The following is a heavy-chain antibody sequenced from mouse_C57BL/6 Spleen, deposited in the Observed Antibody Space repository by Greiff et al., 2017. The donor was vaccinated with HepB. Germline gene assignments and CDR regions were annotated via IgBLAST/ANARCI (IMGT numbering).Heavy chain of an antibody. CDR1: GYTFTSYG. J-gene: IGHJ4*01. CDR2: IYPRSGNT. V-gene: IGHV1-81*01. Sequence: VQLQQSGAELARPGASVKLSCKASGYTFTSYGISWVKQRTGQGLEWIGEIYPRSGNTYYNEKFKGKATLTADKSSSTAYMELRSLTSEDSAVYFCAIDSSGYNAMDYWGQGTSVTVPS. D-gene: IGHD3-2*02. CDR3: AIDSSGYNAMDY.